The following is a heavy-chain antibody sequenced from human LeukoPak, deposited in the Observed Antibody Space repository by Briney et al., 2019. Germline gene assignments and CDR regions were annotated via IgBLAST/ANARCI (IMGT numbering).Heavy chain of an antibody. Sequence: GGSLRLSCAASGFTFSSYAMSWVRKAPGKGLKWVSAISGSGGSTYYADSVKGRFTISRDNSKNTLYLQMNSLRAEDTAVYYCAKDQGGFTVTTMDIWGQGTMVTVSS. J-gene: IGHJ3*02. CDR1: GFTFSSYA. D-gene: IGHD4-17*01. CDR2: ISGSGGST. CDR3: AKDQGGFTVTTMDI. V-gene: IGHV3-23*01.